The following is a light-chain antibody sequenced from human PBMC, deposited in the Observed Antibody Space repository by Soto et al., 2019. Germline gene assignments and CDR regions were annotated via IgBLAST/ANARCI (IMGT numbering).Light chain of an antibody. J-gene: IGKJ2*01. CDR3: QQRSKERYP. CDR1: QSVSSY. CDR2: DAS. Sequence: EIVLTQSPATLSLSPGERATLSCRASQSVSSYLAWYQQKPGQAPRLLIYDASNRATGIPARFSGSGSGTDFTLTISSLEPEDFAVYYCQQRSKERYPFGQGTKLEI. V-gene: IGKV3-11*01.